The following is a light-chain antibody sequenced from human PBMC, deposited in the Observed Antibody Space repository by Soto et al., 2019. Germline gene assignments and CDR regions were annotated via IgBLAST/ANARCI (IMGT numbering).Light chain of an antibody. CDR3: QHHNSYSQT. Sequence: DIQLTQSPPTLSASVGDRVTITCRASQSIRYYLAWYQQLPGKAPKLLIYGASCLQSGDPSRFSGSGFGTVFSITISSLQPDDFPTYFCQHHNSYSQTFGQGTKVKIK. CDR1: QSIRYY. J-gene: IGKJ1*01. V-gene: IGKV1-5*01. CDR2: GAS.